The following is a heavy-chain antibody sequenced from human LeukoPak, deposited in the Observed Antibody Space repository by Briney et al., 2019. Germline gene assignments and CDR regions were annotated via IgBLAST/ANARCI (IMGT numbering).Heavy chain of an antibody. CDR2: ISAYNGNT. D-gene: IGHD6-13*01. V-gene: IGHV1-18*01. J-gene: IGHJ6*02. CDR1: GYTFTSYG. Sequence: ASVKVSCKASGYTFTSYGIGWVRQAPGQGLEWMGWISAYNGNTNYAQKLQGRVTMTTDTSTSTAYMELRSLRSDDTAVYYCARDDARYSSSWYGYYYYGMDVWGQGTTVTVSS. CDR3: ARDDARYSSSWYGYYYYGMDV.